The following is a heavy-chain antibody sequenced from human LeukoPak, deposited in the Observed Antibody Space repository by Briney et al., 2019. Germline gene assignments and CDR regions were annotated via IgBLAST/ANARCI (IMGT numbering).Heavy chain of an antibody. CDR1: GYTFTSYD. CDR2: MNPNSGNT. D-gene: IGHD5-24*01. CDR3: ARGRGGRWLQLPY. Sequence: ASVKVSCKSSGYTFTSYDINWVRQATGQGLEWMGWMNPNSGNTGYAQKFQGRVTMTSNTSISTAYMELSSLRSDDTAVYYCARGRGGRWLQLPYWGQGTLVTVSS. J-gene: IGHJ4*02. V-gene: IGHV1-8*01.